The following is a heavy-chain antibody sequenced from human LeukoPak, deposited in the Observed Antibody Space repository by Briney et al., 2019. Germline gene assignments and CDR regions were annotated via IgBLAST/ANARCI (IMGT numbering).Heavy chain of an antibody. V-gene: IGHV4-38-2*01. CDR3: ASRTTVTNALSFDY. J-gene: IGHJ4*02. CDR1: GYFVSSGYY. Sequence: PSETLSLTCGVSGYFVSSGYYWGWIRQPPGKGLEWIGNIYNTGSTYYNPSLKSRVTISVGTSNNQFSLKLSSVTSADTAVYYCASRTTVTNALSFDYWGQGSLVIVSS. CDR2: IYNTGST. D-gene: IGHD4-11*01.